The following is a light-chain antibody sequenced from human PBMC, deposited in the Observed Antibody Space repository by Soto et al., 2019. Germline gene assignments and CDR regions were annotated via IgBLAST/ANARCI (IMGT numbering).Light chain of an antibody. V-gene: IGLV2-14*03. J-gene: IGLJ1*01. CDR3: SSYSRTSSV. CDR1: NSDVVVYNY. CDR2: DVS. Sequence: QSALTQPASVSGSPGQSITISCTGTNSDVVVYNYVSWYQHLPDKAPKLIIYDVSNRPSGVSNRFSGSKSGNTASLTISGLQAEDEADYYCSSYSRTSSVFGTGTKVTVL.